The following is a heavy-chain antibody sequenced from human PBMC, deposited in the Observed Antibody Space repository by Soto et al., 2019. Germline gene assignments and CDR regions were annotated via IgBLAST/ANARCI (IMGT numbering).Heavy chain of an antibody. CDR2: IYPGDSDT. D-gene: IGHD3-10*01. Sequence: GESLKISCKGSGYSFTSYLIGWVRQMPGKGLEWMGIIYPGDSDTRYSPSFQGQVTISADKSISTAYLQWSSLKASDTAMYYCARRYYYGSGSYYFSYYDMDVWGQGTTVTVSS. CDR3: ARRYYYGSGSYYFSYYDMDV. CDR1: GYSFTSYL. J-gene: IGHJ6*02. V-gene: IGHV5-51*01.